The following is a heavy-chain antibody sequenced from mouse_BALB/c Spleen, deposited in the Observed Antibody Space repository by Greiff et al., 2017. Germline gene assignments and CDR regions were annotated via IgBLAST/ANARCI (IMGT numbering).Heavy chain of an antibody. Sequence: VHVKQSGPELVKPGASVKMSCKASGYTFTSYVMHWVKQKPGQGLEWIGYINPYNDGTKYNEKFKGKATLTSDKSSSTAYMELSSLTSEDSAVYYCARERDYGNPWFAYWGQGTLVTVSA. J-gene: IGHJ3*01. D-gene: IGHD2-1*01. CDR2: INPYNDGT. V-gene: IGHV1-14*01. CDR1: GYTFTSYV. CDR3: ARERDYGNPWFAY.